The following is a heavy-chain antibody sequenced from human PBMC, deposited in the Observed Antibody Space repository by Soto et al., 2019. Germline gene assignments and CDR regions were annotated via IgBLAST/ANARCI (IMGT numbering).Heavy chain of an antibody. CDR3: ARDLTIFGVVNLYYYYGMDV. Sequence: ASVKVSCKASGYTFTSYYMHWVRQAPGQGLEWMGIINPSGGSTSYAQKFQGRVTMIRDTSTSTVYMELSSLRSEDTAVYYCARDLTIFGVVNLYYYYGMDVWGQGTTVTAP. J-gene: IGHJ6*02. V-gene: IGHV1-46*01. CDR2: INPSGGST. CDR1: GYTFTSYY. D-gene: IGHD3-3*01.